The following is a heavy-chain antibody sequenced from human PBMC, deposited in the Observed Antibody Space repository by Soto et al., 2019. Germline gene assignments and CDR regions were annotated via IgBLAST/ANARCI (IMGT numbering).Heavy chain of an antibody. D-gene: IGHD2-15*01. J-gene: IGHJ6*01. CDR2: IVVGSGNT. Sequence: ASVEVSCKASGFTFTSSAVQWVRQARGQRREWRGWIVVGSGNTNYAQKFQERVTTTRDMSTSTAYMELSSLRSEDTAVYYCAAEVVAEVYYYYGMDVWGQGTTVTVPS. CDR1: GFTFTSSA. CDR3: AAEVVAEVYYYYGMDV. V-gene: IGHV1-58*01.